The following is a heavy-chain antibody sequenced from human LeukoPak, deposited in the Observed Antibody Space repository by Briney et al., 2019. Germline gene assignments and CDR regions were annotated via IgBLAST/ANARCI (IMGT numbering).Heavy chain of an antibody. CDR1: GFTFSSYA. CDR2: IGGSGGIT. CDR3: AKDMSFGDYSDDY. V-gene: IGHV3-23*01. D-gene: IGHD4-17*01. J-gene: IGHJ4*02. Sequence: GGSLTLSRAASGFTFSSYAMCWVRQAPGTGLEWVSSIGGSGGITYYADSVKGRFTISRDNSKNTLYLQMDSLRDEDTAVYYCAKDMSFGDYSDDYWGQGTLVTVSS.